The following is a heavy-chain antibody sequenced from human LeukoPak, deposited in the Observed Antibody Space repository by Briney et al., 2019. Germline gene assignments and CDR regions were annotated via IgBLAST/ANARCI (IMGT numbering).Heavy chain of an antibody. CDR3: ARDRAMVRGVIKRDY. CDR2: INHSGST. V-gene: IGHV4-34*01. Sequence: SETLSPTCAVYGGSFSGYYWSWIRQPPGKGLEWIGEINHSGSTNYNPSLKSRVTISVDTSKNQFSLKLSSVTAADTAVYYCARDRAMVRGVIKRDYWGQGTLVTVSS. J-gene: IGHJ4*02. D-gene: IGHD3-10*01. CDR1: GGSFSGYY.